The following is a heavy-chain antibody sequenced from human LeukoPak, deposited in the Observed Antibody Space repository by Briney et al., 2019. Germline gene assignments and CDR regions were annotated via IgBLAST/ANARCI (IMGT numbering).Heavy chain of an antibody. J-gene: IGHJ4*02. CDR1: XXXFSSXX. V-gene: IGHV3-23*01. Sequence: GGSLRLSCAASXXXFSSXXMSWVRQAXXXXXEWVSAISGSGGSTYYADSVKGRFTISRDNSKNTLYLQMNSLRAEDTAVYYCAKDRPLDYWGQGTLVTVSS. CDR3: AKDRPLDY. CDR2: ISGSGGST.